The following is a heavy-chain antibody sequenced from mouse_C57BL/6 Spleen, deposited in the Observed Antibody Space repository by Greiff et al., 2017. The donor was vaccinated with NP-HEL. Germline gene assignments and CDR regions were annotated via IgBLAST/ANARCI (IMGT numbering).Heavy chain of an antibody. CDR3: ARGGVVATDYAMDY. D-gene: IGHD1-1*01. V-gene: IGHV1-54*01. CDR2: INPGSGGT. J-gene: IGHJ4*01. Sequence: VQLQQSGAELVRPGTSVKVSCKASGYAFTNYLIEWVKQRPGQGLEWIGVINPGSGGTNYNEKFKGKATLTADKSSSTAYMQLSSLTSEDSAVYFCARGGVVATDYAMDYWGQGTSVTVSS. CDR1: GYAFTNYL.